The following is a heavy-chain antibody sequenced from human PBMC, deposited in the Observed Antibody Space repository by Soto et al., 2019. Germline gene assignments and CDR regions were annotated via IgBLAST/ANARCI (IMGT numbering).Heavy chain of an antibody. J-gene: IGHJ5*02. D-gene: IGHD2-2*01. CDR3: AKGCTSCSFPEAISFPLDP. Sequence: GGSLRLSCVASGFTFNNYVMNWVRQAPGKGLEWVSAISGSGGNTCYADSMKGRFTISRDNSKNTLYLQMNSLRAEDTAVYYCAKGCTSCSFPEAISFPLDPWGQGTLVTVSS. CDR2: ISGSGGNT. CDR1: GFTFNNYV. V-gene: IGHV3-23*01.